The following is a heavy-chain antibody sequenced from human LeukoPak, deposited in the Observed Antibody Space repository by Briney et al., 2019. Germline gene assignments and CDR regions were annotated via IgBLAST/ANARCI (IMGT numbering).Heavy chain of an antibody. CDR2: IHYSGSI. D-gene: IGHD5-18*01. Sequence: NPSETLSLTCTVSGVSISTYYWSWIRQPPGKGLEWIGYIHYSGSIKYNPSLKSRVTISLGTSKNQFSLRLSSVTAADTAVYYCARSVDIAMVTFDYWGQGTLVTVSS. V-gene: IGHV4-59*01. CDR1: GVSISTYY. CDR3: ARSVDIAMVTFDY. J-gene: IGHJ4*02.